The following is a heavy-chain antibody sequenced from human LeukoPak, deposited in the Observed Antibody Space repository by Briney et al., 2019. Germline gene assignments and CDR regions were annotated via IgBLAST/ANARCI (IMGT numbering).Heavy chain of an antibody. CDR3: ARDGSGYSFDY. CDR2: IYTSGST. V-gene: IGHV4-61*02. J-gene: IGHJ4*02. D-gene: IGHD3-22*01. Sequence: SETLSLTCTVPGGSVSSGSYYWSWIRQPAGKGLEWIGRIYTSGSTNYNPSLKSRVTISVDTSKNQFSLKLSSVTAADTAVYYCARDGSGYSFDYWGQGTLVTVSS. CDR1: GGSVSSGSYY.